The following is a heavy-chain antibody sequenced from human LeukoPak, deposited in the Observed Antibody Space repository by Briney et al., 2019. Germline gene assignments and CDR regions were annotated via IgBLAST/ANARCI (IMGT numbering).Heavy chain of an antibody. J-gene: IGHJ4*02. CDR2: IYHSGST. CDR3: ARGSIAVAY. D-gene: IGHD6-19*01. Sequence: SETLSLTCAVSGGSISSGGYSWSWIRQPPGKGLEWIGYIYHSGSTYYNPSLKSRVTISVDRSKNQFPLKLSSVTAADTAVYYCARGSIAVAYCGQGTLVTVSS. CDR1: GGSISSGGYS. V-gene: IGHV4-30-2*01.